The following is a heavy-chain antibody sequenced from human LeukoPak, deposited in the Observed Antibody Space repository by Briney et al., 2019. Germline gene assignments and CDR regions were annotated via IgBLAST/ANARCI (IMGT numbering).Heavy chain of an antibody. J-gene: IGHJ5*02. D-gene: IGHD3-16*02. Sequence: SETLSLTCAVYGGSFSGYYWSWIRQPPGKGLEWIGEINHSGSTNYNPSLKSRVTISVDTSKNQFSLRLSSVTAADTAVYYCARGVARYYDYVWGSYRKNWFDPWGQGTLVTVSS. CDR3: ARGVARYYDYVWGSYRKNWFDP. V-gene: IGHV4-34*01. CDR2: INHSGST. CDR1: GGSFSGYY.